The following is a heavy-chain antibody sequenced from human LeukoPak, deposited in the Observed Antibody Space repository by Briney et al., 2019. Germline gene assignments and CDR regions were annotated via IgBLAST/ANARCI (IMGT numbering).Heavy chain of an antibody. CDR2: INANTGVT. CDR3: AREYGGNSAAHFDS. Sequence: ASVKVSCKASGYTFTSSGISWVRLAPGQGLECMGWINANTGVTNYAQKFWGRVTMTRDTSVSTAYMELSRLTSDDTAVYFCAREYGGNSAAHFDSWGQGTLVTVSS. J-gene: IGHJ4*02. CDR1: GYTFTSSG. D-gene: IGHD4-23*01. V-gene: IGHV1-2*02.